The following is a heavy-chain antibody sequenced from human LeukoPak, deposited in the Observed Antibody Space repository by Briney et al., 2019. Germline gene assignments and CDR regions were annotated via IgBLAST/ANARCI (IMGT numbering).Heavy chain of an antibody. CDR1: GYTFTSYD. J-gene: IGHJ4*02. V-gene: IGHV1-8*01. CDR3: ARDRAKSVLFDY. CDR2: MNPNSGNT. Sequence: GASVKVSCKASGYTFTSYDINWVRQATGQGLEWMGWMNPNSGNTGYAQKFQGRVTMTRDTSTSTVYMELSSLRSEDTAVYYCARDRAKSVLFDYWGQGTLVTVSS. D-gene: IGHD3-10*01.